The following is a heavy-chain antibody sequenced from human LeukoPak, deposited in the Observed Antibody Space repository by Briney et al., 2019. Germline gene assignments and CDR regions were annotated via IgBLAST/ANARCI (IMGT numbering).Heavy chain of an antibody. Sequence: ASVKVSCKASGGTFSSYAISWVRQAPGQGLEWMGGIIPIFGTANYAQKFQGRVTITADESTSTAYMELSSLRSEDTAVYYCARDLTQWLVPDYYYYGMDVWGQGTTVTVSS. CDR3: ARDLTQWLVPDYYYYGMDV. J-gene: IGHJ6*02. CDR1: GGTFSSYA. CDR2: IIPIFGTA. V-gene: IGHV1-69*13. D-gene: IGHD6-19*01.